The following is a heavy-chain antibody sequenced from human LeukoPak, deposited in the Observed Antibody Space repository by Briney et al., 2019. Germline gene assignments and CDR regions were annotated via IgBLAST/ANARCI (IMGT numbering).Heavy chain of an antibody. V-gene: IGHV3-7*05. CDR1: GFSFSSYW. J-gene: IGHJ4*02. CDR3: ARDLGSSVGY. CDR2: IKEDGSDK. D-gene: IGHD6-13*01. Sequence: GGSLRLSCAASGFSFSSYWMNWVRQAPGKGLEWVAHIKEDGSDKYYVDFVKGRFTISRDNAKNSLYLQMNSLRAEDAAVCYCARDLGSSVGYWGQGTLVTVFS.